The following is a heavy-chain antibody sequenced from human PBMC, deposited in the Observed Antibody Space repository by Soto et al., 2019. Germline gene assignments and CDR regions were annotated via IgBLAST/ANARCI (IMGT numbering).Heavy chain of an antibody. CDR3: ASGRIRDCCGMDV. CDR1: GGTFSSYA. J-gene: IGHJ6*02. Sequence: QVQLVQSGAEVKKPGSSVKVSCKASGGTFSSYAISWVRQAPGQGLEWMGGIIPIFGTANYAQKFQGRVTIPAEEPQSTAYRELGSLRCEDPAVYYGASGRIRDCCGMDVGGQGTTVTVSS. D-gene: IGHD3-3*02. CDR2: IIPIFGTA. V-gene: IGHV1-69*12.